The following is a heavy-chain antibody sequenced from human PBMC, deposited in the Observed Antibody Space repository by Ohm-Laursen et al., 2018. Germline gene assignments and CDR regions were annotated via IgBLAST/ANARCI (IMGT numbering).Heavy chain of an antibody. V-gene: IGHV1-18*01. D-gene: IGHD3-22*01. J-gene: IGHJ4*02. CDR2: ISAYNGNT. CDR1: GYTFTSYG. Sequence: AASVKVSCKASGYTFTSYGISWVRQAPGQGLEWMGWISAYNGNTNYAQKLQGRVTMTTDTSTSTAYMELRSLRSDDTAVYYCVREGYYDSSGPWAFDYWGQGTLVTVSS. CDR3: VREGYYDSSGPWAFDY.